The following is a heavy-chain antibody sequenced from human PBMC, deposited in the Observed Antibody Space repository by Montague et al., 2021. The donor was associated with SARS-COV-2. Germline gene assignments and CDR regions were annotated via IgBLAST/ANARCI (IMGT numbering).Heavy chain of an antibody. Sequence: SETLSLTCTVSGGSVSGTYYYWAWIRQRQGKGLEWIVNNHHSRTTFPTLTLQSRVTISVATTQNGVSLKLTSVTAADTAVYYCARQGGPADNHWFDPWGQGTLVTVSS. V-gene: IGHV4-39*01. D-gene: IGHD2-2*01. CDR2: NHHSRTT. CDR1: GGSVSGTYYY. CDR3: ARQGGPADNHWFDP. J-gene: IGHJ5*02.